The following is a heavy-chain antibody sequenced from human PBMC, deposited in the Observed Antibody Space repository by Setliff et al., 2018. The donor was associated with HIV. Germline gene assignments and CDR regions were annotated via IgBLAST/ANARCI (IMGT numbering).Heavy chain of an antibody. CDR1: GGSISSYY. V-gene: IGHV4-59*08. J-gene: IGHJ3*02. D-gene: IGHD7-27*01. CDR3: ARHGLTGDLNAFDI. Sequence: SETLSLTCTVSGGSISSYYWSWIRQPPGKGLEWIGYIYYSGSTNYNPSLKSRVTISVDTSKNQFSLKLSSVTAADTAVYYCARHGLTGDLNAFDIWGQGTMVTVSS. CDR2: IYYSGST.